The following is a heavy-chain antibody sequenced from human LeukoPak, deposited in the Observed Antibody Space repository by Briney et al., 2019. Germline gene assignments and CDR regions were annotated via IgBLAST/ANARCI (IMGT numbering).Heavy chain of an antibody. CDR3: AKELGNGQGAFDI. CDR1: GFTFDDYV. Sequence: GRSLRLSCAASGFTFDDYVMHWVRHAPGKGLEWVSGIGWNSGNIGYGDSVKVRFIISRDNAKNSLYLQLNNVRVEDTALYYCAKELGNGQGAFDIWGQGTMVTVSS. J-gene: IGHJ3*02. CDR2: IGWNSGNI. V-gene: IGHV3-9*01.